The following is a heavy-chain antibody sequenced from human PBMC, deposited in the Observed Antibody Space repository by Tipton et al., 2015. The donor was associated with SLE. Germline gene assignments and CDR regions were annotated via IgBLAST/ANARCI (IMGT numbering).Heavy chain of an antibody. D-gene: IGHD3-22*01. CDR3: ARGTNYDSSGYYSY. CDR1: GGSISSYY. V-gene: IGHV4-4*07. Sequence: TLSLTCTVSGGSISSYYWSWIRQPAGQGLEWIGRIYTSGSTNYNPSLKSRVTISVDTSKNQFSLKLSSVTAADTALYYCARGTNYDSSGYYSYWGQGTLATVSS. CDR2: IYTSGST. J-gene: IGHJ4*02.